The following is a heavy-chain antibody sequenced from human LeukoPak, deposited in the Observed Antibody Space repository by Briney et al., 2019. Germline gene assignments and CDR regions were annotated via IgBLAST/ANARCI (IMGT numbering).Heavy chain of an antibody. CDR3: SKARRDGFNLGDY. J-gene: IGHJ4*02. CDR1: GFTFSSYG. V-gene: IGHV3-48*03. D-gene: IGHD5-24*01. Sequence: GGSLRLSCAASGFTFSSYGMNWVRQAPGKGLEWVSYISSSGSTIYYADSVKGRLTISRDNAKNSLYLQMNSLRAEDTARYYCSKARRDGFNLGDYWGQGTLVTVSS. CDR2: ISSSGSTI.